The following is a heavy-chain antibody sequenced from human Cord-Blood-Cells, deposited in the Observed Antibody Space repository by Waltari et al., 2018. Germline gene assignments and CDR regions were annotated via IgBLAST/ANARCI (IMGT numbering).Heavy chain of an antibody. V-gene: IGHV3-53*01. Sequence: EVQLVESGGGLIQPGGSLRLSCAASGFTVSSNYMSWVRQAPGKVLECVSVSYTGGSTYYADSVKGRFTMSGDDAKNTLYLQMNSLRAEDTAVYYCASGGTFGEEFDYWGQGTLVTVSS. CDR1: GFTVSSNY. CDR2: SYTGGST. J-gene: IGHJ4*02. CDR3: ASGGTFGEEFDY. D-gene: IGHD3-10*01.